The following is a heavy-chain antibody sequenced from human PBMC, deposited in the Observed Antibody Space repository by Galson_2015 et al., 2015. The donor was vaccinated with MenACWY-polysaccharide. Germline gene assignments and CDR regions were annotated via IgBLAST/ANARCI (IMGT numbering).Heavy chain of an antibody. CDR3: AHRLGGSGDWDVGCFDS. CDR1: GFSLTTNGVG. D-gene: IGHD2-21*02. J-gene: IGHJ5*01. CDR2: IYWDDDK. Sequence: PALVKPTQPLTLTCTFSGFSLTTNGVGVGWLRQSPGKALECLAIIYWDDDKRYSPSLRNRLTINKDTSGKEVVLTMTDMDPVDTGTDYCAHRLGGSGDWDVGCFDSWGQGTLVTVSS. V-gene: IGHV2-5*02.